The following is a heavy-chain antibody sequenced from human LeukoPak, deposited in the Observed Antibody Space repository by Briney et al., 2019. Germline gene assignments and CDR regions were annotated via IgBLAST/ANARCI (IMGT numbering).Heavy chain of an antibody. CDR2: IIPIFGTA. J-gene: IGHJ2*01. D-gene: IGHD3-22*01. CDR3: AARYYYDSSGYYPLGYFDL. Sequence: SVKVSCKASGGTFSSYAISLVRQAPGQGLEWMGGIIPIFGTANYAQKFQGRVTITTDESTSTAYMELSSLRSEDTAVYYCAARYYYDSSGYYPLGYFDLWGRGTLVTVSS. CDR1: GGTFSSYA. V-gene: IGHV1-69*05.